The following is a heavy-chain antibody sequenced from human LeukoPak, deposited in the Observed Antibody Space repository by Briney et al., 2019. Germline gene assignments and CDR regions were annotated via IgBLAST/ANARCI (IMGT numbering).Heavy chain of an antibody. Sequence: ASVKVSCKASGGTFSSYAISWVRQAPGQGLEWMGRIIPIFGTANYAQKFQGRVTITTDESTSTAYTELSSLRSEDTAVYYCARGPVAAAGTRFADYWGQGTLVTVSS. D-gene: IGHD6-13*01. J-gene: IGHJ4*02. CDR1: GGTFSSYA. CDR3: ARGPVAAAGTRFADY. CDR2: IIPIFGTA. V-gene: IGHV1-69*05.